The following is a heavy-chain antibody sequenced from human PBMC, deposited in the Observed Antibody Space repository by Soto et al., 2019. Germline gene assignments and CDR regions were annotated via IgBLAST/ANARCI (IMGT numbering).Heavy chain of an antibody. CDR1: GFTVSSNY. Sequence: EVQLVETGGGLIQPGGSLRLSCAASGFTVSSNYMSWVRQAPGKGLEWVSVIYSGGSTYYADYVKGRFTISRDNSKNTLYLQMNSLRAEDTAVYYCARVGWIQLGYGMDVWGQGTTVTVSS. J-gene: IGHJ6*02. V-gene: IGHV3-53*02. CDR3: ARVGWIQLGYGMDV. CDR2: IYSGGST. D-gene: IGHD5-18*01.